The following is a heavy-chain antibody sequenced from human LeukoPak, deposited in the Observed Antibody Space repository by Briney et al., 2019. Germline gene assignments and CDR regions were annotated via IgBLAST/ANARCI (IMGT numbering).Heavy chain of an antibody. Sequence: GGSLRLSCVISGFTLSHFGIHWVRQAPGKGLDWVAFIHLNGSNKNYADSVKGRFTVSRDNSKNTVYLQMSSLRRDDTAMYYCVRGDSVDYWGQGTLVAVSA. J-gene: IGHJ4*02. D-gene: IGHD3-16*01. CDR3: VRGDSVDY. V-gene: IGHV3-30*02. CDR1: GFTLSHFG. CDR2: IHLNGSNK.